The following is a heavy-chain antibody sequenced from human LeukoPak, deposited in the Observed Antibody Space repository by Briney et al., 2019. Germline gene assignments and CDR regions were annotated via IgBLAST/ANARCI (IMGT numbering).Heavy chain of an antibody. CDR3: AKKFPGTVAAGPDH. CDR1: GFTFSTFD. V-gene: IGHV3-30*18. D-gene: IGHD6-13*01. CDR2: ISYDGSNK. J-gene: IGHJ4*02. Sequence: PGGSLRLSCAASGFTFSTFDMHWVRQAPGKGLEWVAVISYDGSNKYYGDSVKGRFTISRDNSKNTLYLQMNSLRAEDTAVYYCAKKFPGTVAAGPDHWGQGTLVTVSS.